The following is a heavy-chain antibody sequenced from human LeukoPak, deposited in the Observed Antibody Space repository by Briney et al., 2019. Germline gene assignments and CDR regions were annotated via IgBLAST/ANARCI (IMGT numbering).Heavy chain of an antibody. Sequence: PGGSLRLSCAASGFTFSIYDLNWVRQAPGKGLEWVSSISSSSSYIYYADSVKGRFTISRDNAKNSLYLQMNSLRAEDTAVYYCARASFGVGVYDAFDIWGQGTMVTVSS. D-gene: IGHD3-3*01. J-gene: IGHJ3*02. CDR1: GFTFSIYD. CDR2: ISSSSSYI. V-gene: IGHV3-21*01. CDR3: ARASFGVGVYDAFDI.